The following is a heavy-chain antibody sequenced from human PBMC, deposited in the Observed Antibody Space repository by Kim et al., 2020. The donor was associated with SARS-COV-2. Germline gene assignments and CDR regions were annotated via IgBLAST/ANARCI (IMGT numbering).Heavy chain of an antibody. CDR3: AREASSWSFDY. D-gene: IGHD6-13*01. J-gene: IGHJ4*02. V-gene: IGHV4-59*01. CDR2: IYYSGST. Sequence: SETLSLTCTVSGGSISSYYWSWIRQPPGKGLEWIGYIYYSGSTNYNPSLKSRVTISVDTSKNQFSLKLSSVTAADTVVYYCAREASSWSFDYWGQGTLVTVSS. CDR1: GGSISSYY.